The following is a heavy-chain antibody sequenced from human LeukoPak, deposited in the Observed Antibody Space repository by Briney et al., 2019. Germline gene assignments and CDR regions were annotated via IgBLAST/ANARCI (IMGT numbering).Heavy chain of an antibody. J-gene: IGHJ4*02. Sequence: SETLSLTCTVSGGSMSTNTCYWGWIRQPPGRGLEWIGTIRYSGTTYYTYNPSLKSRVTISVDTSKNQFSLKLTSVSAADTAVYCCVKDRGSHVTDYWGQGTLVTVSS. V-gene: IGHV4-39*07. CDR2: IRYSGTT. CDR1: GGSMSTNTCY. D-gene: IGHD1-26*01. CDR3: VKDRGSHVTDY.